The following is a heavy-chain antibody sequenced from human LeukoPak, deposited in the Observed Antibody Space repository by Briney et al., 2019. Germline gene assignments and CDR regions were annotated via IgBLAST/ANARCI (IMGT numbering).Heavy chain of an antibody. V-gene: IGHV3-30*02. CDR3: AREPNDYVWGSYRT. Sequence: PGGSLRLSCAASGFTFSSYGMHWVRQAPGKGLEWVAFIRFDGSKKYYADSVKGRFTISRDNAKNTLYLQMNSLRAEDTAVYYCAREPNDYVWGSYRTWGQGTLVTVSS. CDR2: IRFDGSKK. D-gene: IGHD3-16*02. CDR1: GFTFSSYG. J-gene: IGHJ5*02.